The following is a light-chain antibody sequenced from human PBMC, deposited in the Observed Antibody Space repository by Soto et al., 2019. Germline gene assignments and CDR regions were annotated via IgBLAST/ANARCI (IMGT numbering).Light chain of an antibody. CDR3: AAWDDSLNGVV. J-gene: IGLJ2*01. Sequence: QSVLPQPPSASGTPGQRVTISCSGSSSNIGSNTVNWYQRLPGTAPKLLIYINNQRPSGVPDRFSGSKSGTSASLAISGLQSEDEADYYCAAWDDSLNGVVFGGGTKLTVL. CDR1: SSNIGSNT. V-gene: IGLV1-44*01. CDR2: INN.